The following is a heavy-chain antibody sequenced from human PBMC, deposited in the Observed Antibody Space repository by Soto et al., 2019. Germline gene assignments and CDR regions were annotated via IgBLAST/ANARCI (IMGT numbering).Heavy chain of an antibody. CDR3: ARRGSRSSFGN. V-gene: IGHV1-2*02. CDR1: GYTFTGYY. D-gene: IGHD6-6*01. CDR2: INPISGGT. Sequence: ASVKVSCKASGYTFTGYYIHWVRQAPGQGLEWVGWINPISGGTNYAQKFQGRVTMTRDTSISTAYMELSRLRSDDTAMYYCARRGSRSSFGNWGQGTLVTVSS. J-gene: IGHJ4*02.